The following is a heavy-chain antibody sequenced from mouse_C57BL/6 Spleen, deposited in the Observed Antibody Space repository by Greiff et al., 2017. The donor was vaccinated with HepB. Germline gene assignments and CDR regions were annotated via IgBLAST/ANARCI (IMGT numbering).Heavy chain of an antibody. Sequence: DVQLVESGGGLVQPKGSLKLSCAASGFTFNTYAMHWVRQAPGKGLEWVARIRSKSSNYAKYYADSVKDRLTISRDDSQSMLYLQMNNLKTEDTAMYYCVRGDYPSYAMDYWGQGTSVTVSS. D-gene: IGHD2-4*01. CDR3: VRGDYPSYAMDY. CDR1: GFTFNTYA. CDR2: IRSKSSNYAK. V-gene: IGHV10-3*01. J-gene: IGHJ4*01.